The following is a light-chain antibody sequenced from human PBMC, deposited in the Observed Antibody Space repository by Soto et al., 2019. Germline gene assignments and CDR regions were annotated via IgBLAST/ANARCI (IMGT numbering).Light chain of an antibody. Sequence: QSVLTQPASVSGSPGQSITISCPGTSSDVGSYNLVSWYQQHPGKAPKLMIYEGSKRPSGVSNRFSGSKSGNTASLTISGLQAEDEADYYCCSYAGSSTNYVFGTGTKLTVL. CDR1: SSDVGSYNL. CDR3: CSYAGSSTNYV. CDR2: EGS. V-gene: IGLV2-23*01. J-gene: IGLJ1*01.